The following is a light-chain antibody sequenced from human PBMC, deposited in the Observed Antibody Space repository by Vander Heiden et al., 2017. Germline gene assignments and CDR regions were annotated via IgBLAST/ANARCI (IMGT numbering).Light chain of an antibody. V-gene: IGLV2-23*02. CDR2: EVD. CDR3: LSYAGAETYV. Sequence: QSALTQPASVSGPPGQSITISCTGTSSDVGGYNLVSWCQQHPGKAPKLIIYEVDKRPSGISTRFSGSKPGNTASLTISGLQAEDEADYYCLSYAGAETYVFGTGTKVTVL. J-gene: IGLJ1*01. CDR1: SSDVGGYNL.